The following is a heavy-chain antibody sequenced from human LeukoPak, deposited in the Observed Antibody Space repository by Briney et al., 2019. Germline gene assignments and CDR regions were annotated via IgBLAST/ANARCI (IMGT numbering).Heavy chain of an antibody. CDR3: ARDRGWEGIAAAPYYYYMDV. J-gene: IGHJ6*03. V-gene: IGHV1-69*13. CDR1: GGTFSSYA. Sequence: ASVKVSCKASGGTFSSYAISWVRQAPGQGLEWMGGIIPIFGTANYAQKFQGRVTITADESTSTAYMELSSLRSEDTAVYYCARDRGWEGIAAAPYYYYMDVWGKGTTVTISS. D-gene: IGHD6-13*01. CDR2: IIPIFGTA.